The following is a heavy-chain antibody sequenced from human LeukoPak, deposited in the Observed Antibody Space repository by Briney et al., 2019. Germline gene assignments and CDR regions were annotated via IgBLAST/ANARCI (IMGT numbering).Heavy chain of an antibody. CDR3: AREVFFQFDN. CDR2: IAADGNDK. V-gene: IGHV3-7*03. CDR1: GFTFRKYW. J-gene: IGHJ4*02. Sequence: GGSLRLSCAASGFTFRKYWMAWVRQAPGRGLEWVATIAADGNDKDYEDALQGRFTISRDNTRNSLSLRIDSLRAEDTAQYYCAREVFFQFDNWGQGALVTVSS.